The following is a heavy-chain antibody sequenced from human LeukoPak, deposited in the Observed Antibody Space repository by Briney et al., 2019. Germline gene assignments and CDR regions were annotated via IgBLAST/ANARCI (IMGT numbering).Heavy chain of an antibody. CDR1: GFTISGYN. V-gene: IGHV3-21*01. J-gene: IGHJ5*02. D-gene: IGHD3-16*01. Sequence: PGGSLRLSCVASGFTISGYNLHWVRQAPGKGLEWVSSISGMSNFIHYTDSVKGRLTVSRDNAKNSLYLQMNSLRPEDTAIYYCARVGGGLLPLDRWGQGTLVTVSS. CDR3: ARVGGGLLPLDR. CDR2: ISGMSNFI.